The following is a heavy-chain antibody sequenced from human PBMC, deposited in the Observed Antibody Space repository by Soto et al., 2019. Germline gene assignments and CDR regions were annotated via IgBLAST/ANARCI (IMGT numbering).Heavy chain of an antibody. CDR3: ARGENPYDFWSGGPRDYYYYMDV. Sequence: SETLSLTCAVYGGSFSGYYWSWIRQPPGKGLEWIGEINHSGSTNYNPSLKSRVTISVDTSKNQFSLKLSSVTAEDTAVYYCARGENPYDFWSGGPRDYYYYMDVWGKGTTVNVSS. J-gene: IGHJ6*03. CDR2: INHSGST. V-gene: IGHV4-34*01. D-gene: IGHD3-3*01. CDR1: GGSFSGYY.